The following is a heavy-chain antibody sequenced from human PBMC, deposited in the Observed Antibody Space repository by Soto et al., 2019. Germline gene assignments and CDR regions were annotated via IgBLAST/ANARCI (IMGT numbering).Heavy chain of an antibody. CDR3: ARGASGGNPPMS. CDR2: ISPHGGGA. CDR1: GDTFTGYY. J-gene: IGHJ4*02. D-gene: IGHD6-25*01. Sequence: QVQLVQSGAEVKKPGASVKVSCEASGDTFTGYYVHWVRQAPGQGLEWMGWISPHGGGAKYAQNFQGRVTLTTDTSHSTSYMEVTRLRSDDTAVYLCARGASGGNPPMSWGQGTLVTASS. V-gene: IGHV1-2*02.